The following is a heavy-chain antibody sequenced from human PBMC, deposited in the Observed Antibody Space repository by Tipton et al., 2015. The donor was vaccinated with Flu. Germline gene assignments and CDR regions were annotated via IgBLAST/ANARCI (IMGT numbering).Heavy chain of an antibody. CDR1: GGSISSSAYY. CDR2: IYYSGST. D-gene: IGHD2-8*01. J-gene: IGHJ4*02. Sequence: TLSLTCTVSGGSISSSAYYWGWIRQTPGKGLEWIGNIYYSGSTFYNPSLKSRVTISLGKSTNQFSLRLSSVTAADTAVYYCARGRRPRRPVLAPPGYFDYWGQGTLVTVSS. CDR3: ARGRRPRRPVLAPPGYFDY. V-gene: IGHV4-39*07.